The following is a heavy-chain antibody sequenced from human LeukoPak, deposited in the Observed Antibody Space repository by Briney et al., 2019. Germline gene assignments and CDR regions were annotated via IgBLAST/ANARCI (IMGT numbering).Heavy chain of an antibody. Sequence: PSETLSLTCTVSGGSLSSYYWSWIRQPPGKGLEWIGYIFYSGNTNYNPSLKSRVTISVDTSKNQFSLKLSSVTAADTAVYYCASCPLYSYYMDVWGKGTTVTVSS. CDR1: GGSLSSYY. D-gene: IGHD3-16*01. CDR2: IFYSGNT. CDR3: ASCPLYSYYMDV. V-gene: IGHV4-59*08. J-gene: IGHJ6*03.